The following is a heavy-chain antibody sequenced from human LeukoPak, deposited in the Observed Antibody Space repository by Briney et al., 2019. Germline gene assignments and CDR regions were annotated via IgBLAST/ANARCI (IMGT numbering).Heavy chain of an antibody. Sequence: GGSLRLSCAASGCTFSDYDIHWVRQPPGKGLEWVSAIDTAGDTYYPGSVKGRFTISRENAKNSLYLQMNSLRAGETAVYYCARDFTGENVFDIWGQGTMVTVSS. D-gene: IGHD3-9*01. CDR3: ARDFTGENVFDI. CDR1: GCTFSDYD. V-gene: IGHV3-13*04. CDR2: IDTAGDT. J-gene: IGHJ3*02.